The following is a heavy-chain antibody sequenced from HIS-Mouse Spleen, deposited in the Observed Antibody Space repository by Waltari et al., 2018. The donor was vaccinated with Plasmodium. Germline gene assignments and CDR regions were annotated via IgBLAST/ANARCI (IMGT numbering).Heavy chain of an antibody. CDR1: GFTFSSYS. Sequence: EVQLVESGGGLVKPGGSLRLSCAASGFTFSSYSMNWVRQAPGKGLECVVSMSSSSSYIYYADSVKGRFTISRDNAKNSLYLQMNSLRAEDTAVYYCARDRSAAALLGYWGQGTLVTVSS. CDR3: ARDRSAAALLGY. J-gene: IGHJ4*02. D-gene: IGHD6-13*01. V-gene: IGHV3-21*01. CDR2: MSSSSSYI.